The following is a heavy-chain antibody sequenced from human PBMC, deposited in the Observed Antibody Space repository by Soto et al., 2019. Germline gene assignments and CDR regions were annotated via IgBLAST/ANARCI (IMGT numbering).Heavy chain of an antibody. CDR3: ARYYDILTGRVYFDY. V-gene: IGHV4-39*01. CDR1: GGSISSSSYY. Sequence: SSETLSLTCTVSGGSISSSSYYWGWIRQPPGKGLEWIGSIYYSGSTYYNPSLKSRVTISVDTSKNQFSLKLSSVTAADTAVYYCARYYDILTGRVYFDYWGQGTLVTVSS. CDR2: IYYSGST. J-gene: IGHJ4*02. D-gene: IGHD3-9*01.